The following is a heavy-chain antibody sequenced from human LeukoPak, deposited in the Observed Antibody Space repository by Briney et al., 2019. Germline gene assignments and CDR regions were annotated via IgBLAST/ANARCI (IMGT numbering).Heavy chain of an antibody. CDR3: ARKYCSSTSCLFDY. J-gene: IGHJ4*02. CDR1: GFTFSSYE. CDR2: ISSSGTLI. Sequence: PGGSLRLSCAASGFTFSSYEMNWVRQAPGKGLEWVSYISSSGTLIYNADSVKGRFTISRDNARNSLYLQMNSLRAEDTAVYYCARKYCSSTSCLFDYWGQGTLVAVSS. D-gene: IGHD2-2*01. V-gene: IGHV3-48*03.